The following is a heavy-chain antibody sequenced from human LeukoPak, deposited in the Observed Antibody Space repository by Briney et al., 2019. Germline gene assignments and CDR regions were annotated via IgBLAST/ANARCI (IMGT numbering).Heavy chain of an antibody. CDR3: AVPGGATGWSFDY. CDR2: ISGGGNT. D-gene: IGHD6-19*01. J-gene: IGHJ4*02. V-gene: IGHV3-23*01. Sequence: GGSLRLSCAASGFTFSNYALTWVRQAPGKGLEWVSAISGGGNTYYADSVKGRFTISRDNSKSTLYLQMNSLRAEDTAVYYCAVPGGATGWSFDYWGQGTLVTVSS. CDR1: GFTFSNYA.